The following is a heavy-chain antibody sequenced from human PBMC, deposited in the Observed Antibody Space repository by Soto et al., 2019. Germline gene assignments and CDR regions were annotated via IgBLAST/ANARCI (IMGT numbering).Heavy chain of an antibody. CDR1: GLTFSISW. CDR3: ATANTPYAFDM. Sequence: VQLVESGGGLVQPGESLRLSCTASGLTFSISWMTWVRQAPGEGLEWVSNINPAGNVQHYADPVKERFTISRDNAKNSLFLQMSGLRVEDTAVYYCATANTPYAFDMWGQGTMVTVSS. V-gene: IGHV3-7*01. CDR2: INPAGNVQ. J-gene: IGHJ3*02.